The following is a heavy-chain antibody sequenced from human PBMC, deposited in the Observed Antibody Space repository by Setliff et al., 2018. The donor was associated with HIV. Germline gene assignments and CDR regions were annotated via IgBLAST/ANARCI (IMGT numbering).Heavy chain of an antibody. CDR1: GFTFSTSW. V-gene: IGHV3-7*03. Sequence: PGGSLRLSCVVSGFTFSTSWMTWVRQAPGEGLEWVANVNEDGSVKYYVDSVKGRFTISRDNAKNSLYLQMNSLRAEDTAVYYCARGSVGDYGDYGAYFDYWGQGTLVTVSS. J-gene: IGHJ4*02. CDR2: VNEDGSVK. CDR3: ARGSVGDYGDYGAYFDY. D-gene: IGHD4-17*01.